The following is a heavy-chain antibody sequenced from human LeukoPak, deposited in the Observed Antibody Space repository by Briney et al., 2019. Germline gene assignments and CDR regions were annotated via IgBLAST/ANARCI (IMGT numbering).Heavy chain of an antibody. J-gene: IGHJ4*02. CDR2: IKSDGITT. D-gene: IGHD6-13*01. CDR3: ARDASNWYYFAY. CDR1: GFTFINYS. V-gene: IGHV3-74*01. Sequence: PGGSLRLSCAASGFTFINYSMHWVRQAPGKGLVWVSRIKSDGITTNYADSVKGRFTISRDNAKNTLYLQVNSLRAEDTAVYYCARDASNWYYFAYWGQGALVTVSS.